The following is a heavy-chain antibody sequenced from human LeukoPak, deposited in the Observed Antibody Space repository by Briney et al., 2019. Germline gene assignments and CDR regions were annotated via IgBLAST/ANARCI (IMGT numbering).Heavy chain of an antibody. CDR3: GSPGCGGNCYYRMDF. Sequence: PGGSLRLSCAASGFTFSSHAMTWVRQAPGKGLEWVSAVRDSGSTTFYADSVKGRFAISRDNSRNTLFLQMNSLGADDTAVYYCGSPGCGGNCYYRMDFWARGTLVTVPS. CDR2: VRDSGSTT. J-gene: IGHJ4*02. V-gene: IGHV3-23*01. CDR1: GFTFSSHA. D-gene: IGHD2-15*01.